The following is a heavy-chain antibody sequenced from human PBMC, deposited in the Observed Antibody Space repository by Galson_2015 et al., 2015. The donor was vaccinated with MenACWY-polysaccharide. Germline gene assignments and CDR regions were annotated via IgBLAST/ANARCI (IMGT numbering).Heavy chain of an antibody. CDR3: AREGSRIVFHAFDV. CDR1: GLRFSGSG. J-gene: IGHJ3*01. CDR2: IQYDGTNK. D-gene: IGHD2-21*01. V-gene: IGHV3-33*01. Sequence: SLRLSCAASGLRFSGSGMHWVRQAPGKGLEWVAVIQYDGTNKVYADSVKGRFSISRDNSKNTLYLEMNSLGAEDTALYYCAREGSRIVFHAFDVWGQGTRVTVSA.